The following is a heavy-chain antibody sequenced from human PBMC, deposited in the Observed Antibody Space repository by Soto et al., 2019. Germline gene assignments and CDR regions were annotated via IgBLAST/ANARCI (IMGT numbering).Heavy chain of an antibody. Sequence: GGSLRLSCAASGFPFSSYARSWVRQAPGKGLEWVSAISGSGGSTYYADSVKGRFTISRDNSKNTLYLQMNSLRAEDTAVYYCAKDDPFLSSGSFDYWGQGTLVTVSS. CDR2: ISGSGGST. D-gene: IGHD6-19*01. CDR1: GFPFSSYA. V-gene: IGHV3-23*01. CDR3: AKDDPFLSSGSFDY. J-gene: IGHJ4*02.